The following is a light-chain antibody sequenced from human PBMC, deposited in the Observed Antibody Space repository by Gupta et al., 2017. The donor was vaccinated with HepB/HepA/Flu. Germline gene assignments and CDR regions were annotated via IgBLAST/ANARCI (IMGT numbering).Light chain of an antibody. V-gene: IGLV3-1*01. Sequence: SYDLTQPPSVSVSPGQTAIITCSGDKWGDKYVSWYQRRPGQSPVLVMYQYNKRPSGIPGRFSGSLSGNTATLTISGTQDMDEAEYYCQAWDSSNSYVFGTGTKVTVL. J-gene: IGLJ1*01. CDR1: KWGDKY. CDR2: QYN. CDR3: QAWDSSNSYV.